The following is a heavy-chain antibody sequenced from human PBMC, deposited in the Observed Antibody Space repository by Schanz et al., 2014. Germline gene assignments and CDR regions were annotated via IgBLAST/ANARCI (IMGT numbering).Heavy chain of an antibody. CDR2: MNPNSGNT. CDR3: ARGGYSSGWYDRDIAHFDY. CDR1: GYNITSND. V-gene: IGHV1-8*01. Sequence: QVHLVQSGAEVKKPGASVKVSCKASGYNITSNDVTWVRQATGQGLEWMGWMNPNSGNTNYAQKLQGRVTMTTDTATSTAYMELRSLRSDDTAVYYCARGGYSSGWYDRDIAHFDYWGQGTLVTVSS. D-gene: IGHD6-19*01. J-gene: IGHJ4*02.